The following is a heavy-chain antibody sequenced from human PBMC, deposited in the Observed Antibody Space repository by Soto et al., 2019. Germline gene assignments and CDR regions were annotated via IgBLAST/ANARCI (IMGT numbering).Heavy chain of an antibody. D-gene: IGHD6-13*01. CDR3: ARDTGTAAGVYYYYGMDV. V-gene: IGHV1-3*01. J-gene: IGHJ6*02. Sequence: ASVKVSCKASRYTFPSCAMHWARQAPGQRLEWMGWINAGNGNTKYSQKFQGRVTITRDTSASTAYMELSSLRSEDTAVYYCARDTGTAAGVYYYYGMDVWGQGTTVTVSS. CDR1: RYTFPSCA. CDR2: INAGNGNT.